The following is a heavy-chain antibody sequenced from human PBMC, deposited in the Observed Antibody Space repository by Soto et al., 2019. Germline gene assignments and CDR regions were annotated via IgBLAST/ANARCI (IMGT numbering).Heavy chain of an antibody. Sequence: DVRLVESGGGLVQPGRSLRLSCVASGFIADDYAMHWVRQAPGKGLEWVSGISSNSATINYADSVKGRFTISRDNAKNSLFLQMNSLRPEDTAFYYCVKDMKWGGMTTIHYFDSWGQGTLVTVSS. V-gene: IGHV3-9*02. D-gene: IGHD4-17*01. CDR1: GFIADDYA. CDR2: ISSNSATI. J-gene: IGHJ4*02. CDR3: VKDMKWGGMTTIHYFDS.